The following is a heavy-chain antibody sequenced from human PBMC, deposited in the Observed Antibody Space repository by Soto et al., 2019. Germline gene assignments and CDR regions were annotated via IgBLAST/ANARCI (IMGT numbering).Heavy chain of an antibody. Sequence: QVQLVQSGAEVKKPGASVKVSCKASGYTFTSYAMHWVRQAPGQRLEWMGWINAGNGNTKYSQKFQGRVTITRDTSASTAYMELSSLRSEDTAVYYCARDNFVWFGELFEYYFDYWGQGTLVTVSS. J-gene: IGHJ4*02. V-gene: IGHV1-3*01. CDR2: INAGNGNT. CDR1: GYTFTSYA. CDR3: ARDNFVWFGELFEYYFDY. D-gene: IGHD3-10*01.